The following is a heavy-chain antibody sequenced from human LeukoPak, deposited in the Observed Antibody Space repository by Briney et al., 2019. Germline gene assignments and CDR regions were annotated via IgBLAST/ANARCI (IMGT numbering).Heavy chain of an antibody. V-gene: IGHV4-34*01. D-gene: IGHD3-3*01. CDR1: GGSFSGYY. J-gene: IGHJ6*03. CDR2: INHSGST. CDR3: ARAGYYDFWSGIGDYYYMDV. Sequence: SETLSLTCAVNGGSFSGYYWSWIRQPPGKGLEWIGEINHSGSTNYNPSLKSRVTISVDTSKNQFSLKLSSVTAADTAVYYCARAGYYDFWSGIGDYYYMDVWGKGTTVTVSS.